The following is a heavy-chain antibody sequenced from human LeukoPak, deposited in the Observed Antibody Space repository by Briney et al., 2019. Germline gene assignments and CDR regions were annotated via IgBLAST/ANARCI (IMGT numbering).Heavy chain of an antibody. CDR1: GYSFTTYW. D-gene: IGHD3-22*01. CDR3: ARQFRDSSGYYSYYFDY. J-gene: IGHJ4*02. V-gene: IGHV5-51*01. Sequence: GASLKISCKGSGYSFTTYWIGWVRQMPGRGLEWMGIIYPGDSDTRYSPSFQGQVTISADKSISPAYLQWSSLKASDTAMYYCARQFRDSSGYYSYYFDYWGQGTLVTVSS. CDR2: IYPGDSDT.